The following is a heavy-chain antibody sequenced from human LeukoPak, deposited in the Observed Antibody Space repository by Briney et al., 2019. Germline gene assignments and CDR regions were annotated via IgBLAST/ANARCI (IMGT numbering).Heavy chain of an antibody. V-gene: IGHV3-21*01. CDR3: VRGATAVTRHLDY. Sequence: GRSLRLSCAASGFTFSSYAMHWARQAPGKGLEWVSSIDSSGGYMFYTDSVKGRFTISRDNAKNSLYLQMNSLRPEDTAVYYCVRGATAVTRHLDYWGQGTLVTVSS. J-gene: IGHJ4*02. D-gene: IGHD4-23*01. CDR2: IDSSGGYM. CDR1: GFTFSSYA.